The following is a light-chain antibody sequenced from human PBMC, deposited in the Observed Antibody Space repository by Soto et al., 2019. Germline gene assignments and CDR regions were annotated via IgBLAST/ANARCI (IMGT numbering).Light chain of an antibody. J-gene: IGKJ5*01. CDR1: QSIRNS. CDR2: AAS. CDR3: QQRSNWPPGIT. V-gene: IGKV3D-20*02. Sequence: EIVLTQSPGTLSLSPGERATLFCRASQSIRNSLAWYQQRPGQSPRLLFYAASSRATGVPDRFTGGGSVTDFTLTVSRLEPEDFAVYYCQQRSNWPPGITFGQGTRLEIK.